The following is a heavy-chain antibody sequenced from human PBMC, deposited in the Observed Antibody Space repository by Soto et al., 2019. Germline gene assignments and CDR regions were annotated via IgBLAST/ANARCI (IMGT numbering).Heavy chain of an antibody. D-gene: IGHD1-26*01. CDR3: TTGGELLEADAFDI. V-gene: IGHV3-15*07. CDR2: IKSKTDGGTT. Sequence: EVQLVESGGGLVKPGGSLRLSCAASGFTFSNAWMNWVRQAPGKGLEWVGRIKSKTDGGTTDYAAPVKGRFTISRDDSKNMLYLQMNSLNTEYTAVYYCTTGGELLEADAFDIWGQGTMVTVSS. J-gene: IGHJ3*02. CDR1: GFTFSNAW.